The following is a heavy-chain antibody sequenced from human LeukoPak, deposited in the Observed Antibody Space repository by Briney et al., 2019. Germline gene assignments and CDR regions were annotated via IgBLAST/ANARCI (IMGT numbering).Heavy chain of an antibody. Sequence: PSGTLSLTCAVSGGSISSSNWWSWVRQPPGKGLEWIGEIYHSGSTNYNPSLKSRVTISVDKSKNQFSLKLSSVTAADTAVYYYARASVLFGGYYFDYWGQGTLVTVSS. J-gene: IGHJ4*02. CDR1: GGSISSSNW. D-gene: IGHD3-10*01. CDR3: ARASVLFGGYYFDY. V-gene: IGHV4-4*02. CDR2: IYHSGST.